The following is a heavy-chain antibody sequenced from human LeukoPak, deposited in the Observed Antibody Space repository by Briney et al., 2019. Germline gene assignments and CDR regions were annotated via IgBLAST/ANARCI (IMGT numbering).Heavy chain of an antibody. CDR2: ISWNSGSI. V-gene: IGHV3-9*01. D-gene: IGHD3-22*01. CDR3: AKDQSATYYYDSSGTFGY. Sequence: GGSLRLSCAASGFTFDDYAMHWVRQAPGKGLEWVSGISWNSGSIGYADSVKGRFTISRDNAKNSLYLQMNSLRAEDTALYYCAKDQSATYYYDSSGTFGYWGQGTLVTVSS. J-gene: IGHJ4*02. CDR1: GFTFDDYA.